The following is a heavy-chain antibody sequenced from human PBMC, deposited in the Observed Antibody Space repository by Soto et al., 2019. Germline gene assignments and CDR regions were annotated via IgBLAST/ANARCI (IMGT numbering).Heavy chain of an antibody. CDR3: ARFGYSTNIGIDY. D-gene: IGHD3-22*01. Sequence: QVQLQESGPGLVKPSQTLSLTCTVSGGPISSGGYYWSWIRQHPGKGLEWIGYIYYSGSTYYNPSLKSRVTISVDTSKNQFSLKLSSVTAADTAVYYCARFGYSTNIGIDYWGQGTLVTVSS. CDR1: GGPISSGGYY. CDR2: IYYSGST. V-gene: IGHV4-31*03. J-gene: IGHJ4*02.